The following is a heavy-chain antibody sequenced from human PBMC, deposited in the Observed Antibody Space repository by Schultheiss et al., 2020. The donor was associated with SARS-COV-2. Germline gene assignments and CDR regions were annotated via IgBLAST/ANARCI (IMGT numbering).Heavy chain of an antibody. Sequence: GGSLRLSCAASGFTFSSYWMSWVRQAPGKGLEWVSVIYSGGSTYYADSVKGRFTISRDNSKNTLYLQMNSLRAEDTAVYYCAKSERGSYFDIWGQGTMVTVSS. CDR2: IYSGGST. CDR3: AKSERGSYFDI. J-gene: IGHJ3*02. D-gene: IGHD6-6*01. CDR1: GFTFSSYW. V-gene: IGHV3-53*01.